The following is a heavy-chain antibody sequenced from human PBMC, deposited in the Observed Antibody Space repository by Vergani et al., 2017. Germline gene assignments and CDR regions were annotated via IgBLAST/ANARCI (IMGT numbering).Heavy chain of an antibody. CDR2: ISSSSSYI. V-gene: IGHV3-11*06. Sequence: QVQLVESGGGLVKPGGSLRLSCAASGFTFSDYYMSWLRQAPGKGLEWVSYISSSSSYIYYADSVKGRFTISRDNAKNSLYLQMNSLRAEDTAVYYCARVALQFGQNNWFDPWGQGTLVTVSS. D-gene: IGHD4-11*01. CDR1: GFTFSDYY. J-gene: IGHJ5*02. CDR3: ARVALQFGQNNWFDP.